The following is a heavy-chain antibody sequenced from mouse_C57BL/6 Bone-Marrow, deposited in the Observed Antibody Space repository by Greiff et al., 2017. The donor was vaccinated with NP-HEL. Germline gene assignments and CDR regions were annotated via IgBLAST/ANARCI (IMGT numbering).Heavy chain of an antibody. V-gene: IGHV1-50*01. Sequence: QVQLQQPGAELVKPGASVKLSCKASGYTFTSYWMQWVKQRPGQGLEWIGEIDPSDSYTNYNQKFKGKATLTVDTSSSTAYMQLSSLTSEDSAVYYCARRRITTVPVDYWGQGTTLTVSS. D-gene: IGHD1-1*01. CDR1: GYTFTSYW. CDR3: ARRRITTVPVDY. J-gene: IGHJ2*01. CDR2: IDPSDSYT.